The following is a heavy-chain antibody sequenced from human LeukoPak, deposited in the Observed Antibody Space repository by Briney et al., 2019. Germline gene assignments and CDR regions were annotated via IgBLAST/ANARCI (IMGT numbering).Heavy chain of an antibody. Sequence: SVKVSCKASGGTFSSYAISWVRQAPGQGLEWMGRIIPILGIANYAQKFQGRVTITADKSTSTAYVELSSLRSEDTAVYYCARDRIAVAGTHYWGQGTLVTVSS. CDR1: GGTFSSYA. D-gene: IGHD6-19*01. CDR2: IIPILGIA. J-gene: IGHJ4*02. CDR3: ARDRIAVAGTHY. V-gene: IGHV1-69*04.